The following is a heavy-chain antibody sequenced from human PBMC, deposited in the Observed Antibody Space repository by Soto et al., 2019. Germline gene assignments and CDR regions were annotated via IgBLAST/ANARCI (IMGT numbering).Heavy chain of an antibody. CDR1: GLTVSSNY. CDR3: ARNGDSSDYRGWFDP. V-gene: IGHV3-66*01. CDR2: IYSGGTT. J-gene: IGHJ5*02. D-gene: IGHD3-22*01. Sequence: EVQLVESGGGLVQPGGSLRLSCAASGLTVSSNYMSWVRQAPGKGLEWVSVIYSGGTTYYADSVKGRFTISRDNSKNTLYLQMNSLRAEDTAVYCCARNGDSSDYRGWFDPWGQGTLVTVSS.